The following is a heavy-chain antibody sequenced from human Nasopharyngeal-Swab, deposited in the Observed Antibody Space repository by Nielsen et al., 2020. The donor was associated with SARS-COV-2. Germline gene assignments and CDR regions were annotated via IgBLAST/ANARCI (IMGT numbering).Heavy chain of an antibody. CDR1: GGSISSSSYY. D-gene: IGHD3-3*01. CDR2: IYYSGSN. CDR3: ARYGERITIFGVVIKEAFDI. Sequence: SETLSLTCTVSGGSISSSSYYWGWIRQPPGKGLEWIGSIYYSGSNYYNPSLKSRVTISVDTSKNQFSLKLSSVTAADTAVYYCARYGERITIFGVVIKEAFDIWGQGTMVTVSS. V-gene: IGHV4-39*01. J-gene: IGHJ3*02.